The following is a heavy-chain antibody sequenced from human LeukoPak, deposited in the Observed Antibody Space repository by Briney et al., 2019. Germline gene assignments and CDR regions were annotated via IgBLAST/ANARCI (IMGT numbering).Heavy chain of an antibody. Sequence: GESLKISCKCSGYSFTSYWIGWVRHMRGKGLEWMGIIYPGDSNTTYSPSFQGQVTISADKSISTAYLQWSSLKPSDTGMYYCARLTDMEYVDWGIDYWGQGTLVTVSS. CDR3: ARLTDMEYVDWGIDY. CDR2: IYPGDSNT. J-gene: IGHJ4*02. D-gene: IGHD3-9*01. CDR1: GYSFTSYW. V-gene: IGHV5-51*01.